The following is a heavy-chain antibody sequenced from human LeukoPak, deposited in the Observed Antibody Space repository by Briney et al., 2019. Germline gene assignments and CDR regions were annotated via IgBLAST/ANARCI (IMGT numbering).Heavy chain of an antibody. CDR3: ARGARAGYNLEPFDY. CDR1: GGSFSDYY. J-gene: IGHJ4*02. Sequence: SETLSLTCAVYGGSFSDYYWSWIRQPPGKGLEWIGEINHGGSTNYNPSLKSRVTISVDTSKNQFSLKLSSVTAAGTAVYYCARGARAGYNLEPFDYWGQGTLVTVSS. D-gene: IGHD5-24*01. V-gene: IGHV4-34*01. CDR2: INHGGST.